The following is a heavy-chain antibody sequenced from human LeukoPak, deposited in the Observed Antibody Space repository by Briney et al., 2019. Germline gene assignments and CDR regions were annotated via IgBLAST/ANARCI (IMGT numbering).Heavy chain of an antibody. D-gene: IGHD7-27*01. CDR1: GGSISSSSYY. CDR2: IYYSGST. Sequence: SSETLSLTCTVSGGSISSSSYYWGWIRQPPGKGLEWIGSIYYSGSTYYNPSLKSRVTISVDTSKNQFSLKLSSVTAADTAVYYCARHATLGIPVPWYFDYWGQGTLVTVSS. J-gene: IGHJ4*02. CDR3: ARHATLGIPVPWYFDY. V-gene: IGHV4-39*01.